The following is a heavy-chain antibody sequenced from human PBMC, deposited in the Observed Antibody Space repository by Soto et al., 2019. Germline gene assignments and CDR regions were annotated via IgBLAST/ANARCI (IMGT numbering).Heavy chain of an antibody. Sequence: SETLSLTCAVYGGSFSGYDWSWIRQPPGKGLEWIGEINHSGSTNYNPSLKSRVTISVDTSKNQFSLKLSSVTAADTAVYYCARGGIGVVPAASDYFAYWRQGTPVTVS. D-gene: IGHD2-2*01. CDR2: INHSGST. CDR3: ARGGIGVVPAASDYFAY. CDR1: GGSFSGYD. V-gene: IGHV4-34*01. J-gene: IGHJ4*02.